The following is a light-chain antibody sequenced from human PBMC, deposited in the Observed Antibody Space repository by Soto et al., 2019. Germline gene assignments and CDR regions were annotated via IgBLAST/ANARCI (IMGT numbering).Light chain of an antibody. V-gene: IGKV3-11*01. J-gene: IGKJ3*01. Sequence: EIVLTQSPATLSLSPGERATLSCRASQSVSSYLAWYQQKPGQAPMLLIYYASHRVTGIPARFSGSGSGTDFTLTSSILEPEDFAVYYCQQRSNWPTFGPGTKVDIK. CDR3: QQRSNWPT. CDR1: QSVSSY. CDR2: YAS.